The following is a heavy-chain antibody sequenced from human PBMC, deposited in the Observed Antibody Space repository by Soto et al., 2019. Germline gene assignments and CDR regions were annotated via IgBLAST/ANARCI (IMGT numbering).Heavy chain of an antibody. D-gene: IGHD1-26*01. Sequence: QAQLVESGGGVVQPGRSLRLSCGASGFTFSDYAMHWVRQAPGKGLEWVALTSYDGSDKYYADSVEGRFTVSRDNSRNTLYLQMNNLRAEDTAMYYCARDRTHPVGAFDIWGQGTMVTVSS. J-gene: IGHJ3*02. CDR3: ARDRTHPVGAFDI. CDR2: TSYDGSDK. V-gene: IGHV3-30-3*01. CDR1: GFTFSDYA.